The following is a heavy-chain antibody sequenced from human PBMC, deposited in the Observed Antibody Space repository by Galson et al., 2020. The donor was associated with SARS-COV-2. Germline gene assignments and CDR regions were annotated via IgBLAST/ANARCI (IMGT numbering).Heavy chain of an antibody. J-gene: IGHJ4*02. CDR2: ISYDGANK. Sequence: AGSLRLSCAASGFTFSRFGMHWVRQAPGKGLEWVAAISYDGANKNYAGSVKGRFTISRDNSKNTVFLQMNSLRVEDTALYYCAKTISVYDFWRAYSMGDYWGQGPLVTVSS. CDR1: GFTFSRFG. D-gene: IGHD3-3*01. V-gene: IGHV3-30*18. CDR3: AKTISVYDFWRAYSMGDY.